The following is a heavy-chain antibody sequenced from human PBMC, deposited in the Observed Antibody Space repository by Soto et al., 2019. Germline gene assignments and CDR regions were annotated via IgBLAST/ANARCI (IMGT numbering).Heavy chain of an antibody. Sequence: QVQLVQSGAEVKKPGSSVKVSCKASGGTFSSYAISWVRQAPGQGLEWMGGIIPIFGTANYAQKFQGRVTITADESTSTAYMELSSLGSEDTAVYYCAREILPDSSSWYGTPQDWGQGTLVTVSS. CDR3: AREILPDSSSWYGTPQD. CDR2: IIPIFGTA. CDR1: GGTFSSYA. J-gene: IGHJ4*02. D-gene: IGHD6-13*01. V-gene: IGHV1-69*01.